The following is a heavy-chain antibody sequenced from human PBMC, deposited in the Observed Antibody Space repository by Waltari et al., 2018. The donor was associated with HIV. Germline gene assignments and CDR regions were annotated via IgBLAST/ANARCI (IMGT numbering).Heavy chain of an antibody. CDR1: GYTFNNYA. J-gene: IGHJ4*02. V-gene: IGHV7-4-1*02. CDR3: ARSPAF. CDR2: MNTNSGNP. Sequence: QVQLVQSGSQLKKPGASVKISCKASGYTFNNYALHWGRQAPGQGLEWMGWMNTNSGNPTYAQGFTGRFVLSLDTSLTTTYLQINTLKPDDSAVYYCARSPAFWGQGTLVIVSS.